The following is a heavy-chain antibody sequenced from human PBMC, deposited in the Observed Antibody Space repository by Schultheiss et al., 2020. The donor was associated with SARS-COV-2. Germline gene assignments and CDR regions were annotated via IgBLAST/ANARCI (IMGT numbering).Heavy chain of an antibody. CDR1: GGSISSYY. CDR3: AREDTVVMGGYFDY. Sequence: SQTLSLTCTVSGGSISSYYWSWIRQPAGKGLEWIGRIYTSGSTNYNPSLKSRVTISVDTSKNQFSLKLSSVTAADTAVYYCAREDTVVMGGYFDYWGQGTLVTVSS. CDR2: IYTSGST. J-gene: IGHJ4*02. D-gene: IGHD4-23*01. V-gene: IGHV4-4*07.